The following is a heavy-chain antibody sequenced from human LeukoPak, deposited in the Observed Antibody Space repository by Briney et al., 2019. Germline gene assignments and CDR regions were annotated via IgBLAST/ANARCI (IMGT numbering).Heavy chain of an antibody. D-gene: IGHD3-10*01. CDR2: ISGYNGKT. CDR3: ASFYYGSGSYYNAGGFDI. CDR1: GYTFSNYA. Sequence: ASVTVSCKASGYTFSNYAITSVRQAPGQGLEWMGWISGYNGKTNYAQQVQGRVTMTTDTSTSTAYMELRSLRSDDTAVYYCASFYYGSGSYYNAGGFDIWGQGTMVTVSS. V-gene: IGHV1-18*01. J-gene: IGHJ3*02.